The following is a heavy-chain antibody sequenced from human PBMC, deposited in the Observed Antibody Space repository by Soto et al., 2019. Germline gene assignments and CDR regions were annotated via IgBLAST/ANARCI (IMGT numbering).Heavy chain of an antibody. V-gene: IGHV4-31*11. CDR3: ARDTAERWNWFDP. Sequence: SETLSLTCAVSGDSINSDGYYWNWIRQHPVKGLEWIGYIRYSGSTYYNPSLKSRVAISVDTSKNQFSLKLSSVTAADTAVYYCARDTAERWNWFDPWGQGTLVTV. CDR2: IRYSGST. CDR1: GDSINSDGYY. D-gene: IGHD4-17*01. J-gene: IGHJ5*02.